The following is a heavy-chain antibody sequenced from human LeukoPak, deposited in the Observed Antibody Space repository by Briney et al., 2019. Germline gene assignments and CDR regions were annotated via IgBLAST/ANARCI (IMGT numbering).Heavy chain of an antibody. D-gene: IGHD6-19*01. J-gene: IGHJ4*02. CDR3: AKDYSSGWSRGFDY. V-gene: IGHV3-9*01. CDR1: GFTFDDYA. Sequence: PGGSLRLSCAASGFTFDDYAMHWVRQTPGKGLEWVAGISWNSGSMGYADSVKGRFTISRDNAKNSLYLQMNSLRAEDTAFYYCAKDYSSGWSRGFDYWGQGTLVTVSS. CDR2: ISWNSGSM.